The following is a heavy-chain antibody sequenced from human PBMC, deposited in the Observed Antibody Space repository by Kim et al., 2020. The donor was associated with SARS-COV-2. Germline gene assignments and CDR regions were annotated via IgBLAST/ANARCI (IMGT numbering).Heavy chain of an antibody. CDR3: ARGRQLWPDSDYYFDY. CDR1: GYTFTSYA. Sequence: ASVKVSCKASGYTFTSYAMHWVRQAPGQRLEWMGWINAGNGNTKYSQKFQGRVTITRDTSASTAYMELSNLRSEDTAVYYCARGRQLWPDSDYYFDYWGQGTLVTVSS. D-gene: IGHD5-18*01. CDR2: INAGNGNT. V-gene: IGHV1-3*01. J-gene: IGHJ4*02.